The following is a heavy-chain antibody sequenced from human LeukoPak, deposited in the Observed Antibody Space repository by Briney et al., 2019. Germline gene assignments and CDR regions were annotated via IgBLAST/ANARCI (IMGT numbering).Heavy chain of an antibody. Sequence: TTSETLSLTCTVSGGSISSGSYYWGWIRQPPGKGLEWIGSIYHSGSTYYNASLKSRVTISVDTSKNQFSLKLSSVTAADTAVYYCARHVYHDSSAGGTFDIWGQETMVTVSS. CDR1: GGSISSGSYY. CDR2: IYHSGST. CDR3: ARHVYHDSSAGGTFDI. D-gene: IGHD3-22*01. V-gene: IGHV4-39*01. J-gene: IGHJ3*02.